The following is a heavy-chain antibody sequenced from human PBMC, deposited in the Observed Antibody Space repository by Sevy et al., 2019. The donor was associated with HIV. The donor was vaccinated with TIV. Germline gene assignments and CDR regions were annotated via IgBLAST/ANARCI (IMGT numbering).Heavy chain of an antibody. D-gene: IGHD1-7*01. V-gene: IGHV3-7*01. CDR1: GFTFSKYW. CDR2: IKQDAGQK. Sequence: GGSLRLSCAASGFTFSKYWMGWVRQAPGKGPEWVANIKQDAGQKYYVDSVKGRFTISRDNAKNSLYLQMNNLRAEDTAVYFCARDDGNYYFHYWGQGTLVTVSS. J-gene: IGHJ4*02. CDR3: ARDDGNYYFHY.